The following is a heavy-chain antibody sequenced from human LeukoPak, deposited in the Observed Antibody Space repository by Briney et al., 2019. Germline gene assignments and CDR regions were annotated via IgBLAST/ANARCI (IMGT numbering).Heavy chain of an antibody. CDR2: IQQDGSEK. J-gene: IGHJ4*02. V-gene: IGHV3-7*01. CDR1: GFTFKGYW. CDR3: ARLGYTYGKNFDC. Sequence: TGGSLRLSCAASGFTFKGYWMSWVRQAPGKGLEWVANIQQDGSEKKYVDSVKGRFTISRDNAKNSLYLQMDSLRAEDTAVYYCARLGYTYGKNFDCWGQGTLVTVSS. D-gene: IGHD5-18*01.